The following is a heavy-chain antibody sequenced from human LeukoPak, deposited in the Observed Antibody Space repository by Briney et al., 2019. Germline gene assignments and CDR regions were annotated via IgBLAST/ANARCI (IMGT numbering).Heavy chain of an antibody. Sequence: GGSLRLSCAASGFPFSSYGMHWVRQAPGQGLEWVSSISYDGGKKYYADSVKGRFTISRDNSKNTPSLQLNSLRGDDTGMYFCAKDSSSSNYYYGLDVWGQGTTVIVSS. D-gene: IGHD6-13*01. V-gene: IGHV3-30*02. CDR1: GFPFSSYG. CDR2: ISYDGGKK. CDR3: AKDSSSSNYYYGLDV. J-gene: IGHJ6*02.